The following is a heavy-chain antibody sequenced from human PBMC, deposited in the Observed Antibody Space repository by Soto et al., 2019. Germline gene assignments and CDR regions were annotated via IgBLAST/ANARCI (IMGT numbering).Heavy chain of an antibody. CDR3: ASEAGIESSTSHWFDP. D-gene: IGHD6-13*01. V-gene: IGHV1-69*12. J-gene: IGHJ5*02. Sequence: QVQLVQSGAEVKKPGSSVKVSCKASGGTFSSYAISWVRQAPGQGLEWMGGTIPIFGTANYAQKFQGRVTITADEPTSTAYLELSSLRSEATAVYYCASEAGIESSTSHWFDPWGRGTLFTVCS. CDR2: TIPIFGTA. CDR1: GGTFSSYA.